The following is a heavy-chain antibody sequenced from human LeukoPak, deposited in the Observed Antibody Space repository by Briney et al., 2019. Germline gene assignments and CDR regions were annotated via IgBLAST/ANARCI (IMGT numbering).Heavy chain of an antibody. CDR2: IIPIFGTA. J-gene: IGHJ6*04. D-gene: IGHD2-2*01. CDR3: ARALGAPDLLLGTHYYGMDV. Sequence: ASVKVSCKASGGTFSSYAISWVRQAPGQGLEWMGGIIPIFGTANYAQKFQGRVTITADESTSTAYMELSSLRSEDTAVYYCARALGAPDLLLGTHYYGMDVWGKGTTVTVSS. V-gene: IGHV1-69*13. CDR1: GGTFSSYA.